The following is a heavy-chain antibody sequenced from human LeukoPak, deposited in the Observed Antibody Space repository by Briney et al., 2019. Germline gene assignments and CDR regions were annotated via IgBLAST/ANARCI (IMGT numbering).Heavy chain of an antibody. CDR1: GFTFSSYA. D-gene: IGHD2-2*01. Sequence: GGSLRLSCAASGFTFSSYAMSWVRQAPGKGLEWVSAISGSGGSTYYADSVKGQFTISRDNSKNRLYLQMNSLRAEDTAVYYCAKVMPLYQLQWGLYDYWGQGTLVTVSS. J-gene: IGHJ4*02. CDR2: ISGSGGST. V-gene: IGHV3-23*01. CDR3: AKVMPLYQLQWGLYDY.